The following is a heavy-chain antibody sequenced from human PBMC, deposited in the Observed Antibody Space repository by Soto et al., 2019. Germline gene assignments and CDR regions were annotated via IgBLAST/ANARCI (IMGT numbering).Heavy chain of an antibody. CDR1: GFTFSSYS. D-gene: IGHD5-12*01. CDR2: ISSSSSTI. CDR3: ARVPRRDGYNYLDY. V-gene: IGHV3-48*02. Sequence: PGGSLRLSCAASGFTFSSYSMNWVRQAPGKGLEWVSYISSSSSTIYYADSVKGRFTISRDNAKNSLYLQMNSLRDEDTAVYYCARVPRRDGYNYLDYWGQRTLVTVSS. J-gene: IGHJ4*02.